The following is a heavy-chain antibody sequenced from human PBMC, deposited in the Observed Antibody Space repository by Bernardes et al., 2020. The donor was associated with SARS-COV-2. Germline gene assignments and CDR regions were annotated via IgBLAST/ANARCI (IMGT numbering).Heavy chain of an antibody. CDR3: AGSSCGIDCYIGGLRSWDYGRDV. J-gene: IGHJ6*02. V-gene: IGHV4-39*01. CDR1: GGSISSSNYY. D-gene: IGHD2-21*01. CDR2: IYSSGSS. Sequence: SETLSLTCTVPGGSISSSNYYWGWIRQPPGKGLEWIGSIYSSGSSYYNPSLQTRVSASAATSTNQFYLRLSFVTAADTAVYYCAGSSCGIDCYIGGLRSWDYGRDVWGQGTTVTVSS.